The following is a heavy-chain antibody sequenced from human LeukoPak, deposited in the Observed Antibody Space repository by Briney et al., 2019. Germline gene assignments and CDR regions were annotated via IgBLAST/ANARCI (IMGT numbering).Heavy chain of an antibody. CDR3: AIRIAVPGGFDN. D-gene: IGHD6-19*01. Sequence: GGSLRLSCAASGFTFSSFWMHWVRQPPGKGLVWVSGINSDGSTTGYADSVKGRFTISRDNARNTLYVQMNSLRAEDTAVYYCAIRIAVPGGFDNWGQGTLVTVAS. V-gene: IGHV3-74*01. CDR1: GFTFSSFW. J-gene: IGHJ4*02. CDR2: INSDGSTT.